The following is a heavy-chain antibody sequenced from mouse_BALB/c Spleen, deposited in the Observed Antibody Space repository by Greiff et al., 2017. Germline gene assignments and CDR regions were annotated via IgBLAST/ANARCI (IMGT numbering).Heavy chain of an antibody. D-gene: IGHD1-1*01. Sequence: EVKLEESGPELVKPGASVKIPCKASGYTFTDYNMDWVKQSHGKSLEWIGDINPNNGGTIYNQKFKGKATLTVDKSSSTAYMELRSLTSEDTAVYYCARYYYGSSYSYWYFDVWGAGTTVTVSS. V-gene: IGHV1-18*01. J-gene: IGHJ1*01. CDR3: ARYYYGSSYSYWYFDV. CDR1: GYTFTDYN. CDR2: INPNNGGT.